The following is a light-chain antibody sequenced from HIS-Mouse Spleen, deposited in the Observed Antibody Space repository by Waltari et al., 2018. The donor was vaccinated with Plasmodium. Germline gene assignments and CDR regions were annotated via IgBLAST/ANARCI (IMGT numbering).Light chain of an antibody. CDR3: CSYAGSYTFV. V-gene: IGLV2-11*01. CDR2: DVS. CDR1: SSAVGGYNC. Sequence: QSALTQPRSVSGSPGQSVTISCTGTSSAVGGYNCVSWYQQHPGKAPKLMIYDVSKRPSGVPDRFSGSKSGNTASLTISGLQAEDEADYYCCSYAGSYTFVFGTGTKVTVL. J-gene: IGLJ1*01.